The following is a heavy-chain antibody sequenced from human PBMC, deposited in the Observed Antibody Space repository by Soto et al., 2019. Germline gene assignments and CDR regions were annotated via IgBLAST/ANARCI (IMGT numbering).Heavy chain of an antibody. CDR1: GFTFANAW. CDR3: ADMPVATTADY. D-gene: IGHD5-12*01. V-gene: IGHV3-15*01. J-gene: IGHJ4*02. CDR2: IKTNAEGGTT. Sequence: PGGPLRLSCVGSGFTFANAWMNWVRQAPGKGLEWVGLIKTNAEGGTTNYAAPVKGRFTISRDDSKDTVYLHMSSLTTEDTAVYYCADMPVATTADYWGRGTLVTVSS.